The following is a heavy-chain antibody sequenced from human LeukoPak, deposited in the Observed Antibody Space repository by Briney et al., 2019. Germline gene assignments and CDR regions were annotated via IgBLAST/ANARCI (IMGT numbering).Heavy chain of an antibody. CDR2: INYSGDT. CDR3: ARRGTAYCRGGNCYSDKYFDY. V-gene: IGHV4-34*01. J-gene: IGHJ4*02. D-gene: IGHD2-15*01. Sequence: SETLSLTCAVYGGSLSGYYWTWIRQTPGKGLEWIGEINYSGDTNYNRSLKSRVTISADTSKNQSSLRLSSVTAADTAVYYCARRGTAYCRGGNCYSDKYFDYWGQGTQVTVSS. CDR1: GGSLSGYY.